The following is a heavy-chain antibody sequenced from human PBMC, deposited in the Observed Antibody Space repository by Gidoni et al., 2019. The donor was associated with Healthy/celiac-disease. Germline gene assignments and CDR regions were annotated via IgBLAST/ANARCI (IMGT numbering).Heavy chain of an antibody. J-gene: IGHJ6*03. V-gene: IGHV3-7*04. CDR3: AREAGYSSSWYYMDV. CDR2: IKQDGSEK. Sequence: EVQLVESGGGLVQPGGSLRLSCAASGFTFSSYWMSWVRQAPGKGLEWVANIKQDGSEKYYVDSVKGRFTISRDNAKNSLYLQMNSLRAEDTAVYYCAREAGYSSSWYYMDVWGKGTTVTVSS. D-gene: IGHD6-13*01. CDR1: GFTFSSYW.